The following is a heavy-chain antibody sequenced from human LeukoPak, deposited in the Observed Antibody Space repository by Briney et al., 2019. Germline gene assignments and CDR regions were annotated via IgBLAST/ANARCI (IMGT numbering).Heavy chain of an antibody. CDR1: GYTFTSYY. J-gene: IGHJ4*02. Sequence: ASLKVSCKASGYTFTSYYRHWVRQPPGQGLEWIGIINPSGGSTSYAQKFQGRITMTRDPSTRTVYMELSSLRSEDTAVYYCARGSSGYYWHYWGQGTLVTVSS. D-gene: IGHD3-22*01. V-gene: IGHV1-46*01. CDR2: INPSGGST. CDR3: ARGSSGYYWHY.